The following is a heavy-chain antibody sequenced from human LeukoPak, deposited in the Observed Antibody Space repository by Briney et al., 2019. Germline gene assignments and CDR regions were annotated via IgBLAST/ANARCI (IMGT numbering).Heavy chain of an antibody. Sequence: PGGSLRLSCAASGFTFSSYAMSWVRQAPGKGLEWVSAISGSGGSTYYADSVKGRFTIPRDNSKNTLYLQMNSLRAEDTAVYYCAKDQGYYDFWSGFDYWGQGTLVTVSS. D-gene: IGHD3-3*01. V-gene: IGHV3-23*01. J-gene: IGHJ4*02. CDR3: AKDQGYYDFWSGFDY. CDR2: ISGSGGST. CDR1: GFTFSSYA.